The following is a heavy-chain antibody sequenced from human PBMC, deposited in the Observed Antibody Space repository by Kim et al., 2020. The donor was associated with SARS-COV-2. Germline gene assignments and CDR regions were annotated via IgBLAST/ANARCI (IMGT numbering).Heavy chain of an antibody. CDR3: AKGRHCINGACYPEFDY. V-gene: IGHV3-30*18. Sequence: GGSLRLSCAASGFTFSSYGMHWVRQAPGKGLEWVAVISDDGSDKQYADPVKGRFTISRDNSKSTVYLQMISLRTEDTAVYYCAKGRHCINGACYPEFDYWGQGTLDTVSS. CDR1: GFTFSSYG. CDR2: ISDDGSDK. J-gene: IGHJ4*02. D-gene: IGHD2-8*01.